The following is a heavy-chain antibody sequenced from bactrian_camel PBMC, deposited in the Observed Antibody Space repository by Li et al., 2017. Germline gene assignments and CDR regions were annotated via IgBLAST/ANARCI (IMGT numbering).Heavy chain of an antibody. V-gene: IGHV3S53*01. CDR1: GLVDSPRC. CDR3: AADVRSSCRKVVEGTPHW. D-gene: IGHD2*01. Sequence: HVQLVESGGGSVEAGGSLRLSCEVIGLVDSPRCMGWFRQATGEERERVADSVKGRFTISNGNAGTSLYLQMHSLKPEDTAMYYCAADVRSSCRKVVEGTPHWWGLGTQVTVS. J-gene: IGHJ4*01.